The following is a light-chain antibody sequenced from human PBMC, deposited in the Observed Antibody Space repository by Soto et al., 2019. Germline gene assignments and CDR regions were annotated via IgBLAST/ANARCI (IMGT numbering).Light chain of an antibody. CDR3: QQYESYPWT. J-gene: IGKJ1*01. CDR1: QSISTW. CDR2: DAS. V-gene: IGKV1-5*01. Sequence: DVQMTQSPSSLSASVGDKVTITCRASQSISTWLAWYQQKPGKAPKLLIFDASSLESGVPSRFSGSGSETEFTLTFNSLQPDDFATYYCQQYESYPWTFGQGTKV.